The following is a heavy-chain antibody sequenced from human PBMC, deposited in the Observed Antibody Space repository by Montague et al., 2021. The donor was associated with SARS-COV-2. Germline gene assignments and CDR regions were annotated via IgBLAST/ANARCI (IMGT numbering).Heavy chain of an antibody. CDR3: ARTYYDILTGYYNRGAFDI. CDR2: IYYSGST. D-gene: IGHD3-9*01. J-gene: IGHJ3*02. CDR1: GGSISSYY. V-gene: IGHV4-59*08. Sequence: SETLSLTCTVSGGSISSYYWSWIRQPPGKGLEWIGHIYYSGSTNXXPSLKSRVTISVDTSKNQFSLKLSSVTAADTAVYYCARTYYDILTGYYNRGAFDIWGQGTMVTVSS.